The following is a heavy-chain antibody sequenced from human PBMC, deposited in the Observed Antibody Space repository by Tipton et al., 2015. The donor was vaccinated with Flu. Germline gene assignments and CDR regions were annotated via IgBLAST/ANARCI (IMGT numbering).Heavy chain of an antibody. CDR1: DGSITGYY. CDR3: ARMEWTVTTPRYFDL. CDR2: IYYTGST. V-gene: IGHV4-59*12. J-gene: IGHJ2*01. D-gene: IGHD3-3*01. Sequence: TLSLTCIVSDGSITGYYWAWLRQPPGRALEWIGNIYYTGSTNYNSSLNSRIAISIDTSKKQLSLKLSSMTAADTAVYYCARMEWTVTTPRYFDLWGRGTLVTVSS.